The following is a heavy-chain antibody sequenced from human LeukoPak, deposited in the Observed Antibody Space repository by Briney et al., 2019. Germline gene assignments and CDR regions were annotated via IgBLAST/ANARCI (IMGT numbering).Heavy chain of an antibody. CDR2: MYHSGGT. CDR1: GGSISSGGYS. V-gene: IGHV4-30-2*01. Sequence: SETLSLTCAVSGGSISSGGYSWSWIRQPPGKGLEWLGYMYHSGGTYYNPSLNSRVTISVDRSKNQFSLELRSVTAADTAVYYCARAAAHGSGRNWFDLWGQGTLVTVSS. J-gene: IGHJ5*02. CDR3: ARAAAHGSGRNWFDL. D-gene: IGHD3-10*01.